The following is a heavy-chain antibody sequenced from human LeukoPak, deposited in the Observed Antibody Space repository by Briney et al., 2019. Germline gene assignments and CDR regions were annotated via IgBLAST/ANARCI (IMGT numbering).Heavy chain of an antibody. CDR1: GFTFSNYN. V-gene: IGHV3-21*01. CDR3: ARESGSYYDAFDI. Sequence: GGSLRLSCAASGFTFSNYNMNWVRQAPGKGLEWVSSISSSSNYIYYADSVKGRFTISRDNAKNSLYLQMNSLRAEDTAVYYCARESGSYYDAFDIWGQGTMVAVSS. J-gene: IGHJ3*02. CDR2: ISSSSNYI. D-gene: IGHD1-26*01.